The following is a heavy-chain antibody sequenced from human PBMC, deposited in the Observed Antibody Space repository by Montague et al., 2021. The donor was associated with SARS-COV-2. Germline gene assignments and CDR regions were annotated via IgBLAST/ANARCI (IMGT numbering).Heavy chain of an antibody. J-gene: IGHJ3*02. V-gene: IGHV4-31*03. Sequence: TLSLTCTVSGYSITHAYYWSWIRQHPGKGLEWIGYIYYSGSTXYNPSLKSRVTISVDTSKNQFSLKLSSVTAADTAVYYCARARITMIVVVNAFDIWGQGTMVTVSS. CDR3: ARARITMIVVVNAFDI. CDR1: GYSITHAYY. CDR2: IYYSGST. D-gene: IGHD3-22*01.